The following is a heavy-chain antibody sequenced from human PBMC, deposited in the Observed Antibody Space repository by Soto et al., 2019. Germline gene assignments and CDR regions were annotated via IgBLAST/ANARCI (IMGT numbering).Heavy chain of an antibody. J-gene: IGHJ3*02. D-gene: IGHD3-3*01. CDR3: ATGFLSPIDAFDI. V-gene: IGHV1-24*01. Sequence: GASVKVSCKVSGYTLTELSMHWVRQAPGKGLEWMGGFDPEDGETIYAQKFRGRVTMTEDTSTDTAYMELSSLRSEDTAVYYCATGFLSPIDAFDIWGQGTMVTVSS. CDR2: FDPEDGET. CDR1: GYTLTELS.